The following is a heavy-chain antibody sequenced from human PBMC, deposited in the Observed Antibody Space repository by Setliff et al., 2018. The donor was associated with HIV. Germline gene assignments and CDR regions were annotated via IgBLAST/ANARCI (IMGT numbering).Heavy chain of an antibody. CDR2: IDSSGTT. D-gene: IGHD3-10*01. Sequence: SETLSLTCTISGGSFGVYRWSWIRQSAGRGLEWIGRIDSSGTTDYKPSLKGRVAISVDTSRNQFSLRVTSVTAANTAVYFCARDRHSSGLGSYGPWGPGILVTVS. V-gene: IGHV4-4*07. CDR3: ARDRHSSGLGSYGP. J-gene: IGHJ5*02. CDR1: GGSFGVYR.